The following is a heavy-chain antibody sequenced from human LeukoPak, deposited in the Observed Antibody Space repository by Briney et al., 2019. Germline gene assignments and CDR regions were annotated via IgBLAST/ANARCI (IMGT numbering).Heavy chain of an antibody. Sequence: SETLSLTCTLSGYSISSGYYWGWIRQPPGKGLEWIGSIYHSGSTYYNPSLKSRVTISVDTSKNQFSLKLSSVTAADTAVYYCARCIVGATGYFDYWGQGTLVTVSP. CDR2: IYHSGST. D-gene: IGHD1-26*01. CDR3: ARCIVGATGYFDY. J-gene: IGHJ4*02. CDR1: GYSISSGYY. V-gene: IGHV4-38-2*02.